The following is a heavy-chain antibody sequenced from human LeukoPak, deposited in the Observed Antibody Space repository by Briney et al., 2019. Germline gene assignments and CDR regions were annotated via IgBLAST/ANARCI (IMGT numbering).Heavy chain of an antibody. CDR2: MNPNSGNT. CDR3: ARGAARPAIGPENWFDP. Sequence: GASVKVSCKASGYTFTSYDINWVRQATGQGLEWMGWMNPNSGNTGYAQKFQGRVTMTRNTSISTAYMELSSLRSEDTAVYYCARGAARPAIGPENWFDPWGQGTLVTVSS. CDR1: GYTFTSYD. D-gene: IGHD6-6*01. V-gene: IGHV1-8*01. J-gene: IGHJ5*02.